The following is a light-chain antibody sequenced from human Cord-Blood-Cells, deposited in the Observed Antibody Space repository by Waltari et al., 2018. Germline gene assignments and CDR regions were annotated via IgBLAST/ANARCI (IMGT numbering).Light chain of an antibody. CDR3: QQYNSYPWT. Sequence: DIQMTQSPSTLSASVGDRVTITCRASQSISSWLAWYQQKPGKAPKLLIYKASSLESGVPSRFGGSGSETEFTLTIISLQPDDFAAYYCQQYNSYPWTFGQGSKLEIK. CDR2: KAS. J-gene: IGKJ1*01. CDR1: QSISSW. V-gene: IGKV1-5*03.